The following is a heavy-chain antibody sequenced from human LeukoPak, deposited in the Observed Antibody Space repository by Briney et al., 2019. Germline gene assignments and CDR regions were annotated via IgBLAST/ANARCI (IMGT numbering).Heavy chain of an antibody. J-gene: IGHJ5*02. D-gene: IGHD3-22*01. CDR1: GFTVSSNY. Sequence: PGGSLRLSCEASGFTVSSNYMSWVRQAPGKGLEWVAVISYDGSNKYYADSVKGRFTISRDNSKNTLYLQMNSLRAEDTAVYYCARDTASTYNYYDSSGYYWFDPWGQGTLVTVSS. CDR2: ISYDGSNK. V-gene: IGHV3-30-3*01. CDR3: ARDTASTYNYYDSSGYYWFDP.